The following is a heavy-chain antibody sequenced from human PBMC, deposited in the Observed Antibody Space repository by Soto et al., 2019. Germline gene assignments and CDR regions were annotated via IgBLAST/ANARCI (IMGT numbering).Heavy chain of an antibody. V-gene: IGHV1-18*04. J-gene: IGHJ4*02. CDR1: GYTFTSYY. CDR2: ISAYNGNT. Sequence: ASVKVSCKASGYTFTSYYMHWVRQAPGQGLEWMGWISAYNGNTNYAQKIQGRVTMTTDTSTSTVYMELSSLRSEDTAVYYCARLRAVAGTMGYFDYWGRGTLVTVSS. CDR3: ARLRAVAGTMGYFDY. D-gene: IGHD6-19*01.